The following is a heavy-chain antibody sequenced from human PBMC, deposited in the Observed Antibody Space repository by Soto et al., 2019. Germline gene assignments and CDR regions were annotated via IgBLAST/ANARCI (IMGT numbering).Heavy chain of an antibody. D-gene: IGHD3-22*01. J-gene: IGHJ4*02. CDR1: GFTFSSYA. Sequence: QVQLVESGGGVVQPGRSLRLSCAASGFTFSSYAMHWVRQAPGKGLEWVAVISYDGSNKYYADSVKGRFTISRDNSKNTLYLQMNSLRAEDTAVYYCARDVFTYYYDSSGVSPFDYWGQGTLVTVSS. V-gene: IGHV3-30-3*01. CDR2: ISYDGSNK. CDR3: ARDVFTYYYDSSGVSPFDY.